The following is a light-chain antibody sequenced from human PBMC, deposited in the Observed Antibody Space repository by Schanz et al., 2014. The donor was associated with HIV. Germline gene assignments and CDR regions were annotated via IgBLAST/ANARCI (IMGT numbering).Light chain of an antibody. Sequence: SALSQPASVSGSPGQSITISCTGSSTDVGAYNLVSWYQQHPGKVPKLIIYDVSQRPSGVSNRFSGSKSGNTASLTISGLQAEDEADYYCQSYDSSLSGNVVFGGGTKLTVL. V-gene: IGLV2-14*03. CDR1: STDVGAYNL. CDR3: QSYDSSLSGNVV. J-gene: IGLJ2*01. CDR2: DVS.